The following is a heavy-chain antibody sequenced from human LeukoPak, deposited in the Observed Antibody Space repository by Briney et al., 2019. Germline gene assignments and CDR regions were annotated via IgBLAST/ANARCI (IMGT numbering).Heavy chain of an antibody. V-gene: IGHV4-34*01. CDR3: ARLGDSSSSY. Sequence: SETLSLTGAVYGGSCSGYYWSWIRQPPGKGLEWIGEINHSGSTNYNPSLKSRVTISVDTSKNQFSLKLSSVTAADTAVYYCARLGDSSSSYWGQGTLVTVSS. J-gene: IGHJ4*02. CDR1: GGSCSGYY. D-gene: IGHD6-6*01. CDR2: INHSGST.